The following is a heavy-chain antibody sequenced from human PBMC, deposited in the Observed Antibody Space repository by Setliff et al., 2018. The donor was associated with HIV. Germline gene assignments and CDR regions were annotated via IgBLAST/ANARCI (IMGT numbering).Heavy chain of an antibody. CDR3: ARHVGYSSSSLDY. CDR1: GGSISSYY. Sequence: NPSETLSLTCTVYGGSISSYYWSWIRQPPGKGLEWIGYIYYSGTTNYNPSLKSRVTISVDTSKNQFSLKLSSVTAADTAVYYCARHVGYSSSSLDYWGQGTLVTVSS. D-gene: IGHD6-6*01. V-gene: IGHV4-59*08. CDR2: IYYSGTT. J-gene: IGHJ4*02.